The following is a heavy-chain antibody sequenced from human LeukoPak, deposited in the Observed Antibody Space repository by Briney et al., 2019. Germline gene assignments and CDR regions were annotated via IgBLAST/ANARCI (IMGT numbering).Heavy chain of an antibody. CDR1: GGSFSGYY. J-gene: IGHJ6*02. Sequence: SETLSLTCAVYGGSFSGYYWSWIRQPPGKGLEWIGEINHSGSTNYNPSLKSRVTISVDTSKNQFSLKLSSVTAADTAVYYCARLSGGSYYYYYYGMDVWGQGTMVTVSS. CDR2: INHSGST. D-gene: IGHD1-26*01. V-gene: IGHV4-34*01. CDR3: ARLSGGSYYYYYYGMDV.